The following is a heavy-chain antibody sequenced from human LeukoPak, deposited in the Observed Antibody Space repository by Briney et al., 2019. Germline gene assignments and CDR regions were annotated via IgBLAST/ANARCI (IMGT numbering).Heavy chain of an antibody. CDR2: VHTTTGNT. V-gene: IGHV4-4*07. D-gene: IGHD1-14*01. CDR3: AREIRNIAEYYFDY. Sequence: SETLSPTCNVDTINNYRWSWVRQSAGTGLEWIGRVHTTTGNTFANPSLWGRVSVSVDTARNQFVLKLTSMTAADTAVYHCAREIRNIAEYYFDYWGQGVPVTVSS. CDR1: DTINNYR. J-gene: IGHJ4*02.